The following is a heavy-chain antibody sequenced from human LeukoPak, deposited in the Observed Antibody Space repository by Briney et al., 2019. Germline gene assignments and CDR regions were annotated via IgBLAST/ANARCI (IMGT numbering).Heavy chain of an antibody. CDR2: IIPIFGTA. Sequence: SVKVSCKASGYTFTSYAISWVRQAPGQGLEWMGGIIPIFGTANYAQKFEGRVTITADESTSTAYMELSSLRSEDTAVYYCASATTSDYGGNSVEAFDIWGQGTMVTVSS. V-gene: IGHV1-69*13. D-gene: IGHD4-23*01. CDR3: ASATTSDYGGNSVEAFDI. CDR1: GYTFTSYA. J-gene: IGHJ3*02.